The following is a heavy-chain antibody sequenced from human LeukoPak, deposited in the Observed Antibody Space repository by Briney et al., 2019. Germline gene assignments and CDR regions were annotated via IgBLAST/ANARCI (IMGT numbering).Heavy chain of an antibody. V-gene: IGHV3-30*18. Sequence: PGGSLRLSCVASGFSFSTYGMHWVRQAPGKGLEWVAVISSDASNQYYTDPVKGRFAISRDNSRNTLYLQMNSLRYEDTAVYYCAKDGCSGGSCQADYWGQGTLVTVSS. D-gene: IGHD2-15*01. J-gene: IGHJ4*02. CDR1: GFSFSTYG. CDR2: ISSDASNQ. CDR3: AKDGCSGGSCQADY.